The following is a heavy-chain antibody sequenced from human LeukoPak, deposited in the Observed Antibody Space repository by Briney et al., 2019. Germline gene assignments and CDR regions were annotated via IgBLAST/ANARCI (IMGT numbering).Heavy chain of an antibody. Sequence: GGSLRPSCSASGFTFTNAWMSWVRQAPGKGLEWVGRIKSKTDGGTTDYAAPVKGRFTISRDDSKNTLYLQMNSLKTEDTAVYYCTTRLRYFDWTIYDFDYWGQGTLVTVSS. CDR2: IKSKTDGGTT. CDR3: TTRLRYFDWTIYDFDY. J-gene: IGHJ4*02. V-gene: IGHV3-15*01. D-gene: IGHD3-9*01. CDR1: GFTFTNAW.